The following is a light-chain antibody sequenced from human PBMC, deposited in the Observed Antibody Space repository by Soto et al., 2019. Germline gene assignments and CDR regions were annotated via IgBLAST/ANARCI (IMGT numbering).Light chain of an antibody. V-gene: IGLV1-44*01. CDR1: SSNIGSNT. Sequence: QSVLPQPPSASGTPGQRVTISFSGSSSNIGSNTVNWYQQLPGTAPKLLIYSNNQRPSGVPDRFSGSNSGTSDSLAISGLQSEDEGDYYCASWDDRLNGVVFGGGTQLPVL. J-gene: IGLJ2*01. CDR2: SNN. CDR3: ASWDDRLNGVV.